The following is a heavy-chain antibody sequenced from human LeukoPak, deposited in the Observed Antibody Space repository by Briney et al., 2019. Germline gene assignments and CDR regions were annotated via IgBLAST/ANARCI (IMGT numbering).Heavy chain of an antibody. J-gene: IGHJ4*02. V-gene: IGHV1-2*02. D-gene: IGHD2-15*01. CDR2: INPNSGGT. CDR1: GYTFTGYY. CDR3: ARVAVAASFDY. Sequence: ASVKVSCKASGYTFTGYYMHWVRQAPGQGVEWMGWINPNSGGTNYAQKFQGRVTITRDTSISTAYMELSRLRSDDTAVYYCARVAVAASFDYWGQGTLVTVSS.